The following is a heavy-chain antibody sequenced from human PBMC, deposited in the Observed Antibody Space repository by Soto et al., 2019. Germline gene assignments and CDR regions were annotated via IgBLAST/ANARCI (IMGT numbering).Heavy chain of an antibody. Sequence: LSLTCTVSGGSVSSGSYYWSWIRQPPGKGLEWIGYIYYSGSTNYNPSLKSRVTISVDTSKNQFSLKLGSVTAADTAVYYCARADDCSGGSCYSYWFDPWGQGTLVTVSS. J-gene: IGHJ5*02. CDR2: IYYSGST. CDR3: ARADDCSGGSCYSYWFDP. V-gene: IGHV4-61*01. D-gene: IGHD2-15*01. CDR1: GGSVSSGSYY.